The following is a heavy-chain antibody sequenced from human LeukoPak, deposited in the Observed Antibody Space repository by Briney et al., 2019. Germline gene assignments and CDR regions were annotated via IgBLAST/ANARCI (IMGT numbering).Heavy chain of an antibody. CDR3: ARKVLGYGDSSGYYGLYDY. J-gene: IGHJ4*02. V-gene: IGHV4-59*01. CDR2: IYYSGST. Sequence: SETLSLTCTVSGGSISSYYWSWIRQPTGKGLEWIGYIYYSGSTNYNPSLKSRVTISVDTSKNQFSLKLSSVTAADTAVYYCARKVLGYGDSSGYYGLYDYWGQGTLVTVSS. CDR1: GGSISSYY. D-gene: IGHD3-22*01.